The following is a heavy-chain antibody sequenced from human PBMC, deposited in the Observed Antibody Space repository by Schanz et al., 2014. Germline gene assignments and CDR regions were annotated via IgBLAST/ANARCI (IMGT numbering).Heavy chain of an antibody. CDR2: IGNGGVTI. Sequence: VQLVESGRGLVQPGGSLRLSCTASGFPFSDYFMAWIRQPPGRGLEWVSYIGNGGVTIYYADSVKGRFTISRDNSKNALYLQMNSLRAEDTAVYYCARIGGSVFDYWAQGTLVTVSS. J-gene: IGHJ4*02. CDR1: GFPFSDYF. V-gene: IGHV3-11*01. CDR3: ARIGGSVFDY. D-gene: IGHD3-10*01.